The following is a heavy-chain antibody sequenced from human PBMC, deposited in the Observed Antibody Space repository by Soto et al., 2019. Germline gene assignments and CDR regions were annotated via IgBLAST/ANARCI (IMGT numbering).Heavy chain of an antibody. CDR2: IYYSGNT. CDR3: VRHRSSREIPFDN. J-gene: IGHJ4*02. D-gene: IGHD2-21*01. Sequence: PSETLSLTCTVSGGSISGSSYYWSWIRQPPGKGLEWIGYIYYSGNTNYNPSLKSRVTISVDTSKNQFSLRLQSVTAADTAVYYCVRHRSSREIPFDNWGQGTLVTVSS. CDR1: GGSISGSSYY. V-gene: IGHV4-61*05.